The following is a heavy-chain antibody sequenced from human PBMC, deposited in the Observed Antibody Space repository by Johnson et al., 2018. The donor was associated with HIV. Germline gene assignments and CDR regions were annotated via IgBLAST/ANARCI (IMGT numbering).Heavy chain of an antibody. J-gene: IGHJ3*02. CDR2: ISGSGGST. D-gene: IGHD3-9*01. CDR1: GFTFTYYA. CDR3: ARDDILTGYYDAFDI. V-gene: IGHV3-23*04. Sequence: VQLVESGGGLVQPGGSLRLSCAASGFTFTYYAMSWVRQAPGKGLEWVSGISGSGGSTYYADSVKGRFTISRDNSKNTLYLQMNSLRAEDTAVYYCARDDILTGYYDAFDIWGQGTMVTVSS.